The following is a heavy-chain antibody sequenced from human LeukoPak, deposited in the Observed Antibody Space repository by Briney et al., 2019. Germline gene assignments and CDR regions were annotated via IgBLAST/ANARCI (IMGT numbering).Heavy chain of an antibody. CDR3: AKDYSYSSSWSPFDY. CDR1: GFTFDDYA. CDR2: ISWNSGSI. D-gene: IGHD6-13*01. J-gene: IGHJ4*02. Sequence: PGGSLRLSCAASGFTFDDYAMHWFRQAPGKALEGVSGISWNSGSIGYADSVKGRFTISRDNAKNSLYLQMNSLRAEDTALYYCAKDYSYSSSWSPFDYWGQGTLVTVSS. V-gene: IGHV3-9*01.